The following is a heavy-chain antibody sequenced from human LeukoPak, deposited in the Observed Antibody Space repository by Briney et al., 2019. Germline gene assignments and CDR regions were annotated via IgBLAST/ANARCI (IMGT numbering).Heavy chain of an antibody. J-gene: IGHJ3*02. Sequence: GGSLRLSCTASGFTFGDYAMSWVRQAPGKGLEWVSGISGNGVGTYFADSVKGRFTISRDNSKNTLYLQMNSLRAEDTAVYYCAKPRRDGAWDAFDIWGQGTMATVSS. CDR2: ISGNGVGT. CDR1: GFTFGDYA. D-gene: IGHD5-24*01. CDR3: AKPRRDGAWDAFDI. V-gene: IGHV3-23*01.